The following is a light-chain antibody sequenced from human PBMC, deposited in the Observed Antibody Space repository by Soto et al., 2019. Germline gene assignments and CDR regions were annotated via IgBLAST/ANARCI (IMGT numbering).Light chain of an antibody. CDR2: DTT. CDR1: TGAVTSGLY. CDR3: LLSYSGARV. Sequence: QIVVTQESSLTVSPGGTVTLTCGSNTGAVTSGLYPYWFQQKPGQAPRTLIYDTTNKHSWTPARFSGSLLGGKAALTLSGAQLEDEADYYCLLSYSGARVFGGGTKLTVL. V-gene: IGLV7-46*01. J-gene: IGLJ2*01.